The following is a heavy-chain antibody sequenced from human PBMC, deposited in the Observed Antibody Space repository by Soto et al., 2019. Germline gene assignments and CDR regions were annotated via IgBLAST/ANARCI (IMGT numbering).Heavy chain of an antibody. CDR1: GYTFTSCG. Sequence: SVKVSCIASGYTFTSCGISWVRQAPGQELEWMPWIRAYNGNTNYAQKLQGRVTMTTDTSTSTAYMEHRSLRSDDTAVSSCGSEDCSSTGGYALRASNYYDIYVWGKGTTVSVCS. CDR2: IRAYNGNT. V-gene: IGHV1-18*01. J-gene: IGHJ6*03. CDR3: GSEDCSSTGGYALRASNYYDIYV. D-gene: IGHD2-2*01.